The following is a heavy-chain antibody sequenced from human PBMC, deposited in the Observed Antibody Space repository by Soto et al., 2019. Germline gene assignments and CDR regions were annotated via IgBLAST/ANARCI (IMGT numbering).Heavy chain of an antibody. CDR2: IIPISGTA. J-gene: IGHJ6*02. Sequence: QVQLVQSGAEVKKPGSSVKVSCKASGGTFSSYAISWVRQAPGQGLEWMGGIIPISGTANYAQKFQGRVSITAYESTSTAYLELSSRRSEDTALYYFATRQQLNYYGMYVWGPGTTVTVSS. CDR1: GGTFSSYA. V-gene: IGHV1-69*01. D-gene: IGHD6-13*01. CDR3: ATRQQLNYYGMYV.